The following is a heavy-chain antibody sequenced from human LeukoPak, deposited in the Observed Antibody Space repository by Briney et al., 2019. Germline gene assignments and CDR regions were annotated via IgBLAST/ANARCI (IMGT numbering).Heavy chain of an antibody. J-gene: IGHJ4*02. CDR2: FDTEDGET. V-gene: IGHV1-24*01. D-gene: IGHD6-6*01. CDR1: GYTLTELS. Sequence: ASVKVSCKVSGYTLTELSMHLVRQAPGKGLEWMGGFDTEDGETIYAQKFQGRVTMTEDTSTDTAYMELSSLRSEDTAVYYCATVIAARAYYFDYWGQGTLVTVSS. CDR3: ATVIAARAYYFDY.